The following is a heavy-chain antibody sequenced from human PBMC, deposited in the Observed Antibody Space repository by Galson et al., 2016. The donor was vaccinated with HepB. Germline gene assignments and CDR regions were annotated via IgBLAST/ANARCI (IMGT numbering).Heavy chain of an antibody. CDR3: AGESISVAGRIIH. CDR1: GYTFTTYY. V-gene: IGHV1-46*01. CDR2: INPSGGTT. J-gene: IGHJ4*02. D-gene: IGHD6-19*01. Sequence: VKVSCKASGYTFTTYYIQWVRQAPGQGLEWVGTINPSGGTTTYARRFQGRVTMSRDTSTNTLYMELNSLRSEDTAVYYCAGESISVAGRIIHWGQGTLVTVSS.